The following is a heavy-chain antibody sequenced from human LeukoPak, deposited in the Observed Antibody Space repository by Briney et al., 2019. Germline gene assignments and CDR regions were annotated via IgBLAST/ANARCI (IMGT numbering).Heavy chain of an antibody. CDR1: GFTFSNYG. J-gene: IGHJ4*02. CDR3: ARDYYDSSGYYAPSF. Sequence: GRSLRLSCAASGFTFSNYGMHWDRQAPGEGLEWVAVISHDGSSKYYPESVKGRFTISRDNSRNTVYLQMNTLRAEETAVYYCARDYYDSSGYYAPSFWGQGTLVTVSS. CDR2: ISHDGSSK. V-gene: IGHV3-30*04. D-gene: IGHD3-22*01.